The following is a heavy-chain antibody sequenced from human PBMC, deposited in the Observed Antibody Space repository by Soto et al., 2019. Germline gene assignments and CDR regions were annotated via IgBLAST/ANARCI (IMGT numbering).Heavy chain of an antibody. V-gene: IGHV3-23*01. D-gene: IGHD3-10*01. J-gene: IGHJ4*02. CDR2: ISGSGGST. CDR1: GFTFSSYA. Sequence: GGSLRLSCAASGFTFSSYAMSWVRQAPGKGLEWVSAISGSGGSTYYADSVKGRFTISRDNSKNTLYLQMNSLRAEDTAVYYCAKVPLWFGELSYFDYWGQGTLVTVSS. CDR3: AKVPLWFGELSYFDY.